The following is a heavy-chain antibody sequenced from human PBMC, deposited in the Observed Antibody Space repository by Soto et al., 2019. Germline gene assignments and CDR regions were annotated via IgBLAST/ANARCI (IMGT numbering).Heavy chain of an antibody. J-gene: IGHJ4*02. V-gene: IGHV3-74*03. CDR3: VRHLQFWRLDS. D-gene: IGHD3-3*02. CDR2: INTDGSVA. Sequence: EVQLVESGGGLVQPGESLRLSCAASGLTFRSYWMHWVRQAPGKGLVWVSRINTDGSVAMYVDSVKGRFTISRDNAQNTPYLHMNSLRTEDTAVYYGVRHLQFWRLDSCGQATLLTVSS. CDR1: GLTFRSYW.